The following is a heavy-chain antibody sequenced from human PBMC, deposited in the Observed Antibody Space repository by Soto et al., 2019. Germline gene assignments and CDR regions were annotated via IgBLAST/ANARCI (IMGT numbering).Heavy chain of an antibody. CDR2: INHSGST. V-gene: IGHV4-34*01. CDR1: GGSFSGYY. J-gene: IGHJ3*02. D-gene: IGHD1-20*01. CDR3: ARGFRPVFLRAFDI. Sequence: ASETLSVTCAVYGGSFSGYYWSWIRQPPGKGLEWIGEINHSGSTNYNPSLKSRVTISVDTSKNQSSLKLSSVTAADTAVYYCARGFRPVFLRAFDIWGQGTMVTVSS.